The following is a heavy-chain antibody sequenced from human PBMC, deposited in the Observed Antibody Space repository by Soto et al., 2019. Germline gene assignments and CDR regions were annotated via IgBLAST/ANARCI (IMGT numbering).Heavy chain of an antibody. D-gene: IGHD2-8*01. CDR2: ISGSGGST. CDR3: AKVLVLMVYAPFDY. V-gene: IGHV3-23*01. Sequence: SCAASGFTFSSYAMSWVRQAPGKGLEWVSAISGSGGSTYYADSVKGRFTISRDNSKNTLYLQMNSLRAEDTAVYYCAKVLVLMVYAPFDYWGQGTLVTVSS. CDR1: GFTFSSYA. J-gene: IGHJ4*02.